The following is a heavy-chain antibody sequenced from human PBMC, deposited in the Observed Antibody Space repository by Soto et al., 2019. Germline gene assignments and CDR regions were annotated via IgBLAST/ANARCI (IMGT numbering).Heavy chain of an antibody. Sequence: QVQLVESGGGVVQPGRSLRLSCAASGFTFSSYAMHWVRQAPGKGLEWVAVISYDGSNKYYADSVKGRFTISRDNSKNTLYLQMNSLRAEDTAVYYCARDQLAAADNWFDPWGQGTLVTVSS. CDR3: ARDQLAAADNWFDP. CDR2: ISYDGSNK. V-gene: IGHV3-30-3*01. CDR1: GFTFSSYA. D-gene: IGHD6-13*01. J-gene: IGHJ5*02.